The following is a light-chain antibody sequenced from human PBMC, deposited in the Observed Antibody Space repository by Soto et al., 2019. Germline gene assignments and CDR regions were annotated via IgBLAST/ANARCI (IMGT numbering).Light chain of an antibody. CDR1: SGHSTYI. CDR3: ETWDTNVVV. CDR2: LEGSGSY. Sequence: QPVLTQSSAASASRGSSDKLTCTLCSGHSTYIIAWHQQQPGKAPRYLMKLEGSGSYNKGSGIPDRFSGSSSGADRYLTIFNLQFEDEADYYCETWDTNVVVFGGGTKLTVL. V-gene: IGLV4-60*02. J-gene: IGLJ2*01.